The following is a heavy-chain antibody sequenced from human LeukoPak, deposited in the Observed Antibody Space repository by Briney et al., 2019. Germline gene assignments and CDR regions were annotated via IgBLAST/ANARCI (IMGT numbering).Heavy chain of an antibody. Sequence: SETLSLTCTVSGGSISSYYWSWIRQAAGKGLEWIGRIYTSGSTNYNPSLKSRVTMSVDTSKNQFSLKLSSVTAADTAVCYCARDKYSSSARVRGDYDYYMDVWGKGTTVNVSS. CDR2: IYTSGST. D-gene: IGHD6-6*01. V-gene: IGHV4-4*07. CDR3: ARDKYSSSARVRGDYDYYMDV. CDR1: GGSISSYY. J-gene: IGHJ6*03.